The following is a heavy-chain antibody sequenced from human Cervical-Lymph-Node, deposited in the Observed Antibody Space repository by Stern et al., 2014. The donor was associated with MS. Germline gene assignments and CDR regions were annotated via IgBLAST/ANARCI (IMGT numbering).Heavy chain of an antibody. J-gene: IGHJ4*02. D-gene: IGHD3-22*01. CDR3: ARYYDSSGYDS. CDR2: IYYSGST. Sequence: QLPLQESGPGLVKPSQTLSLTCTVSGGSITSGGYYWSWIRQHPGKGLEWIGYIYYSGSTYYNPSLQSRVTISADTSKSQFSLKLTSVTAADTAVYYCARYYDSSGYDSWGQGTLVTVSS. CDR1: GGSITSGGYY. V-gene: IGHV4-31*03.